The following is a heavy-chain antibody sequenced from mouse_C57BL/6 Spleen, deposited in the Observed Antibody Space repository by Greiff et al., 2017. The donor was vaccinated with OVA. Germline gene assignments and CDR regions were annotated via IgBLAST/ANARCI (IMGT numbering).Heavy chain of an antibody. CDR2: ISYDGSN. CDR1: GYSITSGYY. Sequence: EVQLQESGPGLVKPSQSLSLTCSVTGYSITSGYYWNWIRQFPGNKLEWMGYISYDGSNNYNPSLKNRISITRDTSKNQFFLKLNSVTTEDTATYYCARDPYYYGSSQGYFDVWGTGPRSPSPQ. CDR3: ARDPYYYGSSQGYFDV. V-gene: IGHV3-6*01. D-gene: IGHD1-1*01. J-gene: IGHJ1*03.